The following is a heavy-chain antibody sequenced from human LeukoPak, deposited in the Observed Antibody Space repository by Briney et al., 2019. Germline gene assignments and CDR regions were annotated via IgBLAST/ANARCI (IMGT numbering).Heavy chain of an antibody. D-gene: IGHD3-22*01. CDR1: GGSISSYY. J-gene: IGHJ3*02. Sequence: PSETLSLTCTVSGGSISSYYWSWIRQPPGKGLEWIGYIYYSGSTNYNPSLKSRVTISVDTSKNQFSLKLSSVTAADTAVYYCARVSGDPPMIVVAGAFDIWGQGTMVTVSS. V-gene: IGHV4-59*01. CDR2: IYYSGST. CDR3: ARVSGDPPMIVVAGAFDI.